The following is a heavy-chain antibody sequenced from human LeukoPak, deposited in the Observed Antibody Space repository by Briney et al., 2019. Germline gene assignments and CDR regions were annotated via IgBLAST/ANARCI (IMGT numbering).Heavy chain of an antibody. V-gene: IGHV4-59*08. J-gene: IGHJ6*02. CDR2: IYYSGST. CDR3: ARYYYGMDV. Sequence: SETLSLTCTVSGGSISSYYWSWIRQPPGKGLEWIGYIYYSGSTNYNPSLKSRVPISVDTSKNQFSLKLSSVTVADTAVYYCARYYYGMDVWGQGTTVTVSS. CDR1: GGSISSYY.